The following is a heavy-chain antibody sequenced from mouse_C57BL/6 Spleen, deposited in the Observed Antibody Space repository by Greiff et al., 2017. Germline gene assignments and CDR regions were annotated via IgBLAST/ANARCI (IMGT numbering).Heavy chain of an antibody. V-gene: IGHV2-9-1*01. CDR1: GFSLTSYA. D-gene: IGHD1-1*01. J-gene: IGHJ4*01. CDR3: ARKEGITTVVAPWAMDY. CDR2: IWTGGGT. Sequence: VQRVESGPGLVAPSQSLSITCTVSGFSLTSYAISWVRQPPGKGLEWLGVIWTGGGTNYNSALKSRLSISKDNSKSQVFLKMNSLQTDDTARYYCARKEGITTVVAPWAMDYWGQGTSVTVSS.